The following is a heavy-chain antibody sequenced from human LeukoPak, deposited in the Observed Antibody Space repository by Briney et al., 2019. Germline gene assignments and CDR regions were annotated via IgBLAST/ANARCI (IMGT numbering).Heavy chain of an antibody. J-gene: IGHJ6*04. CDR1: GGSFSGYY. CDR3: ARRPSGGGNTRRSLDV. CDR2: INHSGST. D-gene: IGHD2-15*01. V-gene: IGHV4-34*01. Sequence: PSETLSLTCAVYGGSFSGYYWSWIRQPPGKGLEWIGEINHSGSTNYNPSLKSRVTISVDTSKNQFSLKLSSVTAADTAVHYCARRPSGGGNTRRSLDVWGKGTTVTISS.